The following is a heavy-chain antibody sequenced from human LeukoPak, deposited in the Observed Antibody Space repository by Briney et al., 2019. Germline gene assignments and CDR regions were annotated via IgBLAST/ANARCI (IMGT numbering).Heavy chain of an antibody. CDR1: GFTFSTYG. CDR3: AKDGGIAAAGTFDY. CDR2: IPPGGSPK. V-gene: IGHV3-30*18. Sequence: GGSLRLSCAASGFTFSTYGMHWVRQAPGQGLEWVAVIPPGGSPKYYADSVKGRFTISRDDSKNTLFLEMSRLRAEDTAVYYCAKDGGIAAAGTFDYWGQGTLVTVSS. J-gene: IGHJ4*02. D-gene: IGHD6-13*01.